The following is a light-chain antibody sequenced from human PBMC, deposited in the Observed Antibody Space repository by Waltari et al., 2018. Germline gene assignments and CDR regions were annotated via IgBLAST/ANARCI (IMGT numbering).Light chain of an antibody. CDR2: EVS. CDR1: SRDVACYNY. CDR3: SSYAGSNTVV. J-gene: IGLJ2*01. V-gene: IGLV2-8*01. Sequence: QSALTQPPSASGSPGQSVTISCTGPSRDVACYNYVHWYQQYPGKAPTLMIYEVSKRPSGVPERFSGSKSGNTASLTVSGLQGDDEADYYCSSYAGSNTVVFGGGTKLTVL.